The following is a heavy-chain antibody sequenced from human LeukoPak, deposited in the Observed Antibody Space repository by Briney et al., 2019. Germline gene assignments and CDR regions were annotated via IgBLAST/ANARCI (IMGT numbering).Heavy chain of an antibody. CDR3: ARDPTAHYYYYYMDV. CDR2: INWNGGST. CDR1: GFTFDDYG. J-gene: IGHJ6*03. V-gene: IGHV3-20*04. Sequence: PGGSLRLSCAASGFTFDDYGMSWVRQAPGKGLEWVSGINWNGGSTGYADSVKGRFTISRDNAKNSLYLQMNSLRAEDTAFYFCARDPTAHYYYYYMDVRGKGTTVTVSS.